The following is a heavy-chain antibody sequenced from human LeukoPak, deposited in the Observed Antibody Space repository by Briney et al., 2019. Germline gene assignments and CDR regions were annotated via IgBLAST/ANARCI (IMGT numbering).Heavy chain of an antibody. V-gene: IGHV3-9*01. Sequence: LSLTCTVSGGSISSYYWSWIRQPPGKGLEWVSGISWNSGSKGYAGSVKGRFTISRDNAKNSLYLQMNSLRSEDTALYYCAKDNIRIVVAGTIDYWGQGTLVTVSS. CDR1: GGSISSYY. D-gene: IGHD6-19*01. J-gene: IGHJ4*02. CDR3: AKDNIRIVVAGTIDY. CDR2: ISWNSGSK.